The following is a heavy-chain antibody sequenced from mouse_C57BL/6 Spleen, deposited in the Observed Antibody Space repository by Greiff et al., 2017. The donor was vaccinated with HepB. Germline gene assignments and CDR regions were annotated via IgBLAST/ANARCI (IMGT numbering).Heavy chain of an antibody. CDR1: GYSFTGYY. D-gene: IGHD1-1*01. V-gene: IGHV1-42*01. CDR3: ARGTTVVATPFAY. J-gene: IGHJ3*01. CDR2: INPSTGGT. Sequence: EVQLQQSGPELVKPGASVKISCKASGYSFTGYYMNWVKQSPEKSLEWIGEINPSTGGTTYNQKFKAKATLTVDKSSSTAYMQLKSLTSEDSAVYYCARGTTVVATPFAYWGQGTLVTVSA.